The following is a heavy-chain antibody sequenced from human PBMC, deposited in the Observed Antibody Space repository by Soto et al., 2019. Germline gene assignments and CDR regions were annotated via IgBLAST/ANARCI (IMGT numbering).Heavy chain of an antibody. CDR1: GGSISSGGYY. CDR2: IYYSGST. CDR3: ARSLFDWLLSFDY. D-gene: IGHD3-9*01. J-gene: IGHJ4*02. V-gene: IGHV4-31*03. Sequence: SETLSLTCTVSGGSISSGGYYWSWIRQHPGKGLEWIGYIYYSGSTYYNPSLKSRVTISVDTSKNQFSLKLSSVTAADTAVYYCARSLFDWLLSFDYWGQGTLVTVSS.